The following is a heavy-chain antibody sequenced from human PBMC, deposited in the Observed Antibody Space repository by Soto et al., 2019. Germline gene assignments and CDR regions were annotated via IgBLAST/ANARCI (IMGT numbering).Heavy chain of an antibody. D-gene: IGHD6-13*01. CDR1: GFTFSSYS. J-gene: IGHJ4*03. V-gene: IGHV3-48*02. Sequence: GGSLRLSCAASGFTFSSYSMNWVRLAPGKGLEWVSYISSSSSTIYYADSVKGRFTISRDNAKNSLYLQMNSLRDEDTAVYYCARGPRTYSSSWYPDYWGQGTMVTVSS. CDR3: ARGPRTYSSSWYPDY. CDR2: ISSSSSTI.